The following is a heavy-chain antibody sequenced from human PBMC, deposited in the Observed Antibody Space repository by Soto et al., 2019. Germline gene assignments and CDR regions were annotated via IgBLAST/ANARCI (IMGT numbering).Heavy chain of an antibody. CDR3: ARERVTVTRGYYYYYYGMSV. CDR2: IYTSENT. J-gene: IGHJ6*02. D-gene: IGHD3-10*01. Sequence: QHAGKGLEWIGRIYTSENTNYNPSLKSRVTMSLDTSKNQFSLKLSSVTAADTAVYYCARERVTVTRGYYYYYYGMSVCAERLTGTGPS. V-gene: IGHV4-4*07.